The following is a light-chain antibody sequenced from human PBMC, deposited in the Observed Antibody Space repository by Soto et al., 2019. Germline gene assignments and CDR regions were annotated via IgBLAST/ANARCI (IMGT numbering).Light chain of an antibody. V-gene: IGKV1-6*01. CDR2: AAS. CDR1: QDIRND. CDR3: LQDYRYPPWT. Sequence: AIQMTQSPSSLSASVGNRVTITCRASQDIRNDLGWYQQKPGKAPKLLIYAASSLQTGVPSRFSGSGSGTDFTLTISSLQPEDFATYYCLQDYRYPPWTFDQGTKVEIK. J-gene: IGKJ1*01.